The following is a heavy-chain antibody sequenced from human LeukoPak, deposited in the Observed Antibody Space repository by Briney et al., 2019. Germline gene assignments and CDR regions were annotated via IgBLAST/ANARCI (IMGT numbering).Heavy chain of an antibody. CDR1: GGSISSSNW. V-gene: IGHV4-4*02. D-gene: IGHD5-18*01. CDR2: IYHSGST. CDR3: ARTYSYGPNWFDP. Sequence: SETLSLTCAVSGGSISSSNWWSWVRQPPGKGLEWIGEIYHSGSTNYNPSLKSRVTISVDKSKNQFSLKLSSVTAADTAVYYCARTYSYGPNWFDPWGQGTLVTVSS. J-gene: IGHJ5*02.